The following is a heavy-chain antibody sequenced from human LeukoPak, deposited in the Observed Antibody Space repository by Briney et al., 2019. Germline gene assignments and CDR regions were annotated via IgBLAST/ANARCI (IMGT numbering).Heavy chain of an antibody. V-gene: IGHV3-23*01. D-gene: IGHD2-15*01. J-gene: IGHJ6*03. Sequence: PGGSLRLSCAASGFTFSSYAMSWVRQAPGKGLEWVSAISGSGGSTYYADSVKGRFTISRDNSKNTLYLQMNSLRAEDTAVYYCAKGTSVVNYYYYYYMDVWGKGTTVTVSS. CDR1: GFTFSSYA. CDR2: ISGSGGST. CDR3: AKGTSVVNYYYYYYMDV.